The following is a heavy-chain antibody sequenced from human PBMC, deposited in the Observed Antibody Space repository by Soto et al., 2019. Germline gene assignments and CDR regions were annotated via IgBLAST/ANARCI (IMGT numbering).Heavy chain of an antibody. CDR2: IWYDGGNK. CDR1: GFTFSSYG. J-gene: IGHJ6*02. D-gene: IGHD3-10*01. Sequence: GGSLRLSCAASGFTFSSYGMHWVRQAPGKGLEWVAVIWYDGGNKYYADSVKGRFTISRDNSKNTLYLQMNSLRAEDTAVYYCARAGSITMVRGVNYGMDVWGQGTTVTVSS. V-gene: IGHV3-33*01. CDR3: ARAGSITMVRGVNYGMDV.